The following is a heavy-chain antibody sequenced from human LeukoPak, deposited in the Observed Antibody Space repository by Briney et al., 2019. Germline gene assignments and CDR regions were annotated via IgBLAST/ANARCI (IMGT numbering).Heavy chain of an antibody. D-gene: IGHD3-16*02. Sequence: VASVKVSCKASGYTFTGYYMHWVRQAPGQGLEWMGWINPNSGGTNYAQRFRGRVTMTRDTSTSTAYMELRSLRSDDTAVYYCARGDRYDYVWGSYRQGAFDIWGQGTMVTVSS. V-gene: IGHV1-2*02. CDR3: ARGDRYDYVWGSYRQGAFDI. CDR1: GYTFTGYY. J-gene: IGHJ3*02. CDR2: INPNSGGT.